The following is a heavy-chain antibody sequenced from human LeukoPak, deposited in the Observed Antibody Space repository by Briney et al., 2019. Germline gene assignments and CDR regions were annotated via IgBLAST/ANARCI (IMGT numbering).Heavy chain of an antibody. Sequence: PSETLSLTCAVYGGSFSGYYWSWIRQPPGKGLEWIGEINHSGSTNYNPSLKSRVTISVDTSKNQFSLKLSSVTAADTAVYYCVRGITMVRGVLYYFDYWGQGTLVTVSS. V-gene: IGHV4-34*01. CDR1: GGSFSGYY. CDR2: INHSGST. CDR3: VRGITMVRGVLYYFDY. J-gene: IGHJ4*02. D-gene: IGHD3-10*01.